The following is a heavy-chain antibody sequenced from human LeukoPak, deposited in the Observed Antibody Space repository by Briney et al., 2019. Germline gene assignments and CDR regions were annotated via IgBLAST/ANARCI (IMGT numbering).Heavy chain of an antibody. J-gene: IGHJ4*02. CDR3: ARLASGSYGPLTPFDY. CDR2: IYYSGST. CDR1: GGSISSYY. V-gene: IGHV4-59*08. D-gene: IGHD1-26*01. Sequence: PSETRSLTCTVSGGSISSYYWSWIRQPPGKGLEWIGDIYYSGSTNYNPSRKSRVTISVDTSKNQFSLRLSSVTAADTAVYYSARLASGSYGPLTPFDYWGQGTLVTVSS.